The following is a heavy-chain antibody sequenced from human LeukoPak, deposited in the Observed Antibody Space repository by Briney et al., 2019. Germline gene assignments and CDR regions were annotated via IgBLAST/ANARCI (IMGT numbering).Heavy chain of an antibody. Sequence: PSETLSLTCTASGGSISSYYWSWIRQPPGKGLEWIGYIYYSGSANYNPSLKSRVTISVDTSKNQFSLKLSSVTAADTAVYYCASAPRLATYYYYYYMDVWGKGTTVTVSS. CDR2: IYYSGSA. CDR1: GGSISSYY. CDR3: ASAPRLATYYYYYYMDV. V-gene: IGHV4-59*01. J-gene: IGHJ6*03. D-gene: IGHD4-11*01.